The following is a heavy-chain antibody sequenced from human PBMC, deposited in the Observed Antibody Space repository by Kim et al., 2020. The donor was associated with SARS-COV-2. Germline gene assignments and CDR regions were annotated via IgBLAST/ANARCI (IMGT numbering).Heavy chain of an antibody. CDR3: ASDSSSGYHYWLDY. J-gene: IGHJ4*02. V-gene: IGHV3-21*06. D-gene: IGHD3-22*01. CDR1: GLTFSSYT. CDR2: ISSSSNYI. Sequence: GGSLRLSCAASGLTFSSYTMDWVRQAPGKGLEWLSSISSSSNYIYYADSVRGRFTVSRDNAKNSLYLQMNSLRAEDTAVYYCASDSSSGYHYWLDYWGQG.